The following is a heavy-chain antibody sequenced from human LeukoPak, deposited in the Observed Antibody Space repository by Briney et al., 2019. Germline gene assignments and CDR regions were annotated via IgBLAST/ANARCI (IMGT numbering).Heavy chain of an antibody. D-gene: IGHD3-22*01. CDR3: AKGNYYDSSGSLSLFDY. CDR1: GSTLAESS. V-gene: IGHV1-24*01. J-gene: IGHJ4*02. Sequence: ASVKVSCKVSGSTLAESSIHWLRQAPGKGLEWMGGYDPEEGGIIYAQKFLDRVTMTEDTSTTTAYMEVSSLRSEDTAVYYCAKGNYYDSSGSLSLFDYWGQGTLVTVSS. CDR2: YDPEEGGI.